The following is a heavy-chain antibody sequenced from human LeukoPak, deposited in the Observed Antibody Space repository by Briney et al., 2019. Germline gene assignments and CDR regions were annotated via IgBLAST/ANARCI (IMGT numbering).Heavy chain of an antibody. J-gene: IGHJ3*02. CDR1: GGSISSYY. D-gene: IGHD2-15*01. Sequence: SETLSLTCTVSGGSISSYYWSWIRQPAGKGLEWIGRIYTSGSTNYNPSLKSRVTMSVDTSKNQFSLKLSSVTAADTAVYYCAREVGIVVVVAAKRPAFDIWGQGTMVTVSS. CDR2: IYTSGST. CDR3: AREVGIVVVVAAKRPAFDI. V-gene: IGHV4-4*07.